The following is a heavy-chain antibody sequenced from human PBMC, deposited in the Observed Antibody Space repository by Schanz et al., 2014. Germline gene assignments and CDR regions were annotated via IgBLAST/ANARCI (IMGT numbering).Heavy chain of an antibody. D-gene: IGHD5-12*01. V-gene: IGHV3-30*03. CDR2: ISYEGSKK. CDR1: GFTVSDHY. CDR3: ARDPNSVNEIDY. J-gene: IGHJ4*02. Sequence: VQLVESGGGLVQPGGSLRLSCAVSGFTVSDHYMDWVRQAPGKGLEWVAVISYEGSKKYYPDSVQGRFTISRDNSKNTVYLQMNSLRAEDTALYYCARDPNSVNEIDYWGQGTLVTVSS.